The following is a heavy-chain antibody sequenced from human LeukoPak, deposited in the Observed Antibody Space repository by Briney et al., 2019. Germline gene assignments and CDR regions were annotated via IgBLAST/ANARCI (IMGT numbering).Heavy chain of an antibody. CDR2: INPSGGST. J-gene: IGHJ5*02. D-gene: IGHD4-17*01. V-gene: IGHV1-46*03. CDR1: GYTLTSYY. CDR3: ARDALPGFYGDYRHWFDP. Sequence: ASVKVSCKASGYTLTSYYMHWVRQAPGQGLEWMGIINPSGGSTSYAQKFQGRVTMTRDTSTSTVYMELSSLRSEDTAVYYCARDALPGFYGDYRHWFDPWGQGTLVTVSS.